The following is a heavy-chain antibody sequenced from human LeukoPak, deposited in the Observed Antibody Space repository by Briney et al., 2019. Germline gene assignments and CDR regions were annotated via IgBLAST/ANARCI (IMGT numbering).Heavy chain of an antibody. Sequence: SETLSLTCAVYGGSFSGYYWSWTRQPPGKGLEWIGEINHSGSTNYNPSLKSRVTISVDTSKNQFSLKLSSVTAADTAVYYCARGRWRFGELLRTYPLLSWGQGTLVTVSS. J-gene: IGHJ5*02. D-gene: IGHD3-10*01. CDR3: ARGRWRFGELLRTYPLLS. V-gene: IGHV4-34*01. CDR2: INHSGST. CDR1: GGSFSGYY.